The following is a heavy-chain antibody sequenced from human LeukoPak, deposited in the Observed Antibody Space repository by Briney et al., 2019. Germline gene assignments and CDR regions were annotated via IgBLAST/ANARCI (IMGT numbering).Heavy chain of an antibody. Sequence: PSETLSLTCAVYGGSFSGYYWSWIRQPPGKGLEWIGEINHSGSTNYNPSFKSRVTISVDTSKNQFSLKLSSVTAADTAVYYCARGGGIYSGYFDYWGQGTLVTVSS. V-gene: IGHV4-34*01. D-gene: IGHD3-16*01. CDR1: GGSFSGYY. J-gene: IGHJ4*02. CDR2: INHSGST. CDR3: ARGGGIYSGYFDY.